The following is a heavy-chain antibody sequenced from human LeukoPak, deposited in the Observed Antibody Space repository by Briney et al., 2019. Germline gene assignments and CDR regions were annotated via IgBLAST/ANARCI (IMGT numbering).Heavy chain of an antibody. V-gene: IGHV3-15*01. CDR2: IKSKADGGTT. D-gene: IGHD4-23*01. CDR3: TTGNSIEVKDAFDI. J-gene: IGHJ3*02. Sequence: GGSLRLSCAASGFSFSNAWMSWVRQAPGKGLEWVGRIKSKADGGTTDYAACVEGIFFVSRDDSKNTVYLQLNSLKTEDTAVYYCTTGNSIEVKDAFDIWGQGTMVTVSS. CDR1: GFSFSNAW.